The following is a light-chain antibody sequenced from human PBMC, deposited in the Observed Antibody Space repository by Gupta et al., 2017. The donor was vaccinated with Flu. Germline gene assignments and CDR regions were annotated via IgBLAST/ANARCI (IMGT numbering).Light chain of an antibody. V-gene: IGKV1-5*03. Sequence: SVGDRVTITCRASQSISSWLAWYQQKPGKAPKLLIYKASSLESGVPSRFGGSGSGTEFTLTISSLQPDDFATYYCQQYNSYWTFGQGTKVEIK. CDR1: QSISSW. CDR3: QQYNSYWT. J-gene: IGKJ1*01. CDR2: KAS.